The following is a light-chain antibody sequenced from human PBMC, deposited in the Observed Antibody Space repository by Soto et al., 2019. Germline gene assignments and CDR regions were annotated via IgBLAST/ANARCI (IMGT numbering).Light chain of an antibody. V-gene: IGKV3-11*01. CDR2: DAS. CDR1: QSVSNS. J-gene: IGKJ2*01. CDR3: QQYNHWPPYT. Sequence: EIVLTQSPATLSLSPGERATLSCRASQSVSNSLAWYQQKPGQAPRLLIYDASSRATGVPAKFSGSGSGTDFTLTISSLEPEDFAVYYCQQYNHWPPYTFGQGTKLEIK.